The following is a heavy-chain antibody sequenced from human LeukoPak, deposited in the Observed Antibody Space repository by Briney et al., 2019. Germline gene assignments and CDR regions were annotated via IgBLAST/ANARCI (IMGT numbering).Heavy chain of an antibody. CDR3: ARGPMVDYYDGSGYYYFDS. D-gene: IGHD3-22*01. CDR1: GGSISSYY. J-gene: IGHJ4*02. CDR2: IYYSGST. Sequence: SETLSLTCTVSGGSISSYYWSWIRQPPGKGLEWIGYIYYSGSTNYNPSLKSRVTISVDTSKNQFSLKLSSVTAADTDVYYCARGPMVDYYDGSGYYYFDSWGQGTLVTVS. V-gene: IGHV4-59*12.